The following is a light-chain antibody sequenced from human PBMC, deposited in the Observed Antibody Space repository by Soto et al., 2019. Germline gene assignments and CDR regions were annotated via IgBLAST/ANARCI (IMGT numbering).Light chain of an antibody. CDR2: KAS. CDR1: QAITDT. CDR3: QQYNSYPYT. J-gene: IGKJ2*01. V-gene: IGKV1-5*03. Sequence: DIQMTQSPSTLSASVGDRVTITCRASQAITDTLAWYHQKPGKAPNLLIYKASVLESGVPSRFSGSGSGTEFTLTISSLQPDDFATYYCQQYNSYPYTFVQGTKLEIK.